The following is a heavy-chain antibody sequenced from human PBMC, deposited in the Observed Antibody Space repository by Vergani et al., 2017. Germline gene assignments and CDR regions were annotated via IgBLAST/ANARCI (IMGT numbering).Heavy chain of an antibody. V-gene: IGHV4-38-2*02. J-gene: IGHJ4*02. Sequence: QVQLQESGPGLVKPSETLSLTCAVSGFSINYGHYWGWLRQPPGKGLEWIGSIYHSGIPHYNPSLKSQVSISVDTSNNQFSLKLTSVTAADTAVYYCARDHGPMTAVVTSPFDSWGQGILVTVSS. CDR3: ARDHGPMTAVVTSPFDS. CDR2: IYHSGIP. D-gene: IGHD2-2*01. CDR1: GFSINYGHY.